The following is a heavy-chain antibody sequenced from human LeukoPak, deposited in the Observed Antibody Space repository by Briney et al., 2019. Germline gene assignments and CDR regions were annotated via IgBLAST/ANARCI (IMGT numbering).Heavy chain of an antibody. CDR3: AKANSPYYYDSSGYSTFDY. CDR2: ISGSGVSP. D-gene: IGHD3-22*01. V-gene: IGHV3-23*01. CDR1: GFTFSSYA. Sequence: GGSLRLSCAASGFTFSSYAMNWVRQAPGKGLEWVPGISGSGVSPYYADPVKGRFTMSRDNSKNTLYLQMNSLRAEDTAVYYCAKANSPYYYDSSGYSTFDYWGQGTLVTVSS. J-gene: IGHJ4*02.